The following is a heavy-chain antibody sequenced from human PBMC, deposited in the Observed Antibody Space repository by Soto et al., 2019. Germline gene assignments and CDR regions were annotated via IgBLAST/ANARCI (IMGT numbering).Heavy chain of an antibody. CDR3: AIERGFDFDY. V-gene: IGHV5-51*01. CDR2: FYPGDSES. J-gene: IGHJ4*02. CDR1: GYTFTRDW. Sequence: GASLKISCKGPGYTFTRDWLGWVRQMPGKGLEWMGFFYPGDSESRYSPSFQGQITVSADKSINTAYLQWRSLKASDTAIYYGAIERGFDFDYWGLGPRVIVSS.